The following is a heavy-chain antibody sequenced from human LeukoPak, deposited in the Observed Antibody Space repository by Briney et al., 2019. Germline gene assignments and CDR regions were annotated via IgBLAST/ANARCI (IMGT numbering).Heavy chain of an antibody. CDR2: IYHSGST. J-gene: IGHJ5*02. V-gene: IGHV4-38-2*02. D-gene: IGHD6-19*01. CDR3: ARARGWTHNWFDP. CDR1: GYSISSGYY. Sequence: SETLSLTCTVSGYSISSGYYWGWIRQPPGKGLEWIGSIYHSGSTYYNPSLKSRVTISVDTSKNQFSLKLSSVTAADTAVYYCARARGWTHNWFDPWGQGTLVTVSS.